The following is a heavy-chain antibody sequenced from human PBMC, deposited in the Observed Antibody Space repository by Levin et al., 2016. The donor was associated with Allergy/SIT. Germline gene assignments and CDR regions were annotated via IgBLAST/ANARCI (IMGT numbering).Heavy chain of an antibody. CDR1: GGSVSSGSYY. CDR2: IYYSGST. V-gene: IGHV4-61*01. Sequence: SETLSLTCTVSGGSVSSGSYYWSWIRQPPGKGLEWIGYIYYSGSTNYNPSLKSRVTISVDTSKNQFSLKLSSVTAADTAVYYCAALPKYSSRPEPRSDYWGQGTLVTVSS. D-gene: IGHD6-13*01. CDR3: AALPKYSSRPEPRSDY. J-gene: IGHJ4*02.